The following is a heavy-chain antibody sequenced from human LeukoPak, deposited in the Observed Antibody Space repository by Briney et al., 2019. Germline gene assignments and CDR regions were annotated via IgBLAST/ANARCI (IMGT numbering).Heavy chain of an antibody. CDR1: GYSISSGYY. CDR2: IYHSGST. J-gene: IGHJ5*02. Sequence: SETLPLTCTVSGYSISSGYYWGWIRQPPGKGLEWIGSIYHSGSTYYNPSLKSRVTISVDTSKNQFSLKLSSVTAAGTAVYYCARTIVVVPAALNWFDPWGQGTLVTVSS. D-gene: IGHD2-2*01. V-gene: IGHV4-38-2*02. CDR3: ARTIVVVPAALNWFDP.